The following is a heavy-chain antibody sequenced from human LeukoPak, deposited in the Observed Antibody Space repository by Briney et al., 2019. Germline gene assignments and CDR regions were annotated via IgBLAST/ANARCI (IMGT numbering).Heavy chain of an antibody. Sequence: GASVKVSCKVSGYTLTELSMHCVRQAPGKGLEWMGGFDPEDGETIYAQKFQGRVTMTEDTSTDTAYMELSSLRSEDTAVYYCATATYSGSYQYFDYWGQGTLVTVSS. CDR2: FDPEDGET. CDR3: ATATYSGSYQYFDY. J-gene: IGHJ4*02. D-gene: IGHD1-26*01. V-gene: IGHV1-24*01. CDR1: GYTLTELS.